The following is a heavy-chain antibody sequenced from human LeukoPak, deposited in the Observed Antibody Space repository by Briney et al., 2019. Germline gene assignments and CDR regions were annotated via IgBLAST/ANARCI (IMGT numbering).Heavy chain of an antibody. Sequence: SETLSLTCAVYGGSFSGYYWSWIRQPPGKGLEWIGEINHSGSTNYNPSLKSRVTISVDTSKDQFSLKLSSVTAADTAAYYCARVRFLEWLMSRYYYYYMDVWGKGTTVTVSS. CDR2: INHSGST. D-gene: IGHD3-3*01. J-gene: IGHJ6*03. V-gene: IGHV4-34*01. CDR3: ARVRFLEWLMSRYYYYYMDV. CDR1: GGSFSGYY.